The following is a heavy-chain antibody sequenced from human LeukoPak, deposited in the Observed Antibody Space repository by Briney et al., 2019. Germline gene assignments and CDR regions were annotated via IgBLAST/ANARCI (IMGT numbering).Heavy chain of an antibody. J-gene: IGHJ4*02. CDR2: TVNGGST. CDR1: GFTVSSNY. Sequence: PGGSLKLSCAASGFTVSSNYMSWVRQAPGKGLEWVSVTVNGGSTYYSDSVKGRFTVSGDNSKNTLYLQMNSLRAEDTAVYYCVRDQNFWGQGTLVIVSS. CDR3: VRDQNF. V-gene: IGHV3-53*01.